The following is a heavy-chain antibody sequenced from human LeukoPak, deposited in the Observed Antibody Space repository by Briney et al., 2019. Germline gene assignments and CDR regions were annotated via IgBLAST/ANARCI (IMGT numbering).Heavy chain of an antibody. CDR2: ISGGGGTV. D-gene: IGHD4/OR15-4a*01. J-gene: IGHJ5*02. CDR3: GRDPDYGGDP. Sequence: GGPLRLSCAASGFSFSDYYLTWIRQAPGKGLEWVSYISGGGGTVDYADSVKGRFTISRDNAKNSLYLQMNNLRVEDTAVYYCGRDPDYGGDPWGQGTLVTVSS. CDR1: GFSFSDYY. V-gene: IGHV3-11*04.